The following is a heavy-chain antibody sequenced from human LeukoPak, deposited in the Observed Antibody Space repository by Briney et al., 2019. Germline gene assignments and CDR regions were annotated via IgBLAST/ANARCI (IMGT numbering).Heavy chain of an antibody. CDR2: IIPIFGTA. J-gene: IGHJ5*02. CDR1: GGTFSSYA. Sequence: GASVKVSCKASGGTFSSYAISWVRQAPGQGLEWMGGIIPIFGTANYAQKFQGRVTITADESTSTAYMELSSLRSEDTAVYYCARGFARYCSSTSCPPRGHWFDPWGQGTLVTVSS. V-gene: IGHV1-69*01. CDR3: ARGFARYCSSTSCPPRGHWFDP. D-gene: IGHD2-2*01.